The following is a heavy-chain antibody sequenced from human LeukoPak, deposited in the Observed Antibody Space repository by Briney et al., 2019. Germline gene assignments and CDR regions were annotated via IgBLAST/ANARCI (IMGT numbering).Heavy chain of an antibody. J-gene: IGHJ4*02. CDR1: GFTFSSYW. V-gene: IGHV3-7*01. CDR2: IKQDGSEK. Sequence: GGSLRLSCAASGFTFSSYWMSWVRQAPGKGLEWVANIKQDGSEKYYVDSVKGRFTISKDNAKNSLYLQMNSLRAEDTAVYYCARDLSRSFSMIRGLIQHREFDFWGRGTLVTVSS. CDR3: ARDLSRSFSMIRGLIQHREFDF. D-gene: IGHD3-10*01.